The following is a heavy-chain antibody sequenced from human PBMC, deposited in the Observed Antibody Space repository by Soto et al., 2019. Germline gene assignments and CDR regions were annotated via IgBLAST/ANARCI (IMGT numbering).Heavy chain of an antibody. CDR1: GFTFSSYA. V-gene: IGHV3-23*01. CDR2: ISGSGGRT. D-gene: IGHD3-22*01. CDR3: AKRYYYDSSGYFDAFDI. J-gene: IGHJ3*02. Sequence: GGSLRLSCAASGFTFSSYAMSWVRQSPGKGLEWVSAISGSGGRTYYADSVKGRFTISKDNSKNTLYLQMNSLRAEDTAVYYCAKRYYYDSSGYFDAFDIWGQGTMVTVSS.